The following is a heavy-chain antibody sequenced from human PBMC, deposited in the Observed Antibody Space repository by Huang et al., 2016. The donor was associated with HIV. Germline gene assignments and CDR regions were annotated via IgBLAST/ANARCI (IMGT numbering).Heavy chain of an antibody. CDR1: GFDFSKYS. D-gene: IGHD3-22*01. J-gene: IGHJ4*02. Sequence: EVQLVESGGALVQPGGSLKLSCVVSGFDFSKYSMNWVRQALGKGVEGVSIISGTSSNIYYADAVKGRFTISRDNAKNAVFLQMRSLRAEDTALYYCARTEMEYYYGSSGYYPDYWGQGTQVTVSS. V-gene: IGHV3-48*01. CDR3: ARTEMEYYYGSSGYYPDY. CDR2: ISGTSSNI.